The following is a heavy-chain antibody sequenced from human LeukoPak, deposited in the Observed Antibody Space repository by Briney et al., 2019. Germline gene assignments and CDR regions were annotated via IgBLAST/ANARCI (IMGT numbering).Heavy chain of an antibody. CDR1: GFTFSSYA. Sequence: GGSLRLSCAASGFTFSSYAMYWVRRTPGKGLEYVSVISGNGVSTHYATSVKGRFTISRDNSKNTLYLQMNSLRAEDTAVYYCAKPPVAGTYEYFQHWGQGTLVTVSS. V-gene: IGHV3-64*01. CDR2: ISGNGVST. CDR3: AKPPVAGTYEYFQH. J-gene: IGHJ1*01. D-gene: IGHD6-19*01.